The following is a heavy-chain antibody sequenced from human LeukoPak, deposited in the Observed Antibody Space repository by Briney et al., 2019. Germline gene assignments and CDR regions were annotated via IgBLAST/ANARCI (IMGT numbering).Heavy chain of an antibody. D-gene: IGHD2-2*02. V-gene: IGHV4-39*07. Sequence: PSETLSPTCTVSGGSISSSSYYWGWIRQPPGKGLEWIGSIYYSGSTYYNPSLKSRVTISVDTSKNQFSLKLSSVTAADTAVYYCARLVVVPAAIRHTVDYWGQGTLVTVSS. CDR3: ARLVVVPAAIRHTVDY. CDR2: IYYSGST. CDR1: GGSISSSSYY. J-gene: IGHJ4*02.